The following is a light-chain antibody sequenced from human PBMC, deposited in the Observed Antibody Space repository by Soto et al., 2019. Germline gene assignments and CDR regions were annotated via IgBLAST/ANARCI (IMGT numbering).Light chain of an antibody. CDR2: GVS. V-gene: IGKV3-15*01. J-gene: IGKJ1*01. CDR3: QQYNNWPRT. CDR1: QTVSSN. Sequence: EIVMTQSPDARSVSPEEGATLSCRASQTVSSNLAWYQQKPGQAPRLLIYGVSTRATGIPARFSGSGSGTEFTLTISSLQSEDFAVYYCQQYNNWPRTFGQGTKVDI.